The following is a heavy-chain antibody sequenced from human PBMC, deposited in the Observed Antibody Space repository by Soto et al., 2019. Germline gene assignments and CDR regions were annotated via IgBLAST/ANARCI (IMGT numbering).Heavy chain of an antibody. CDR3: VKDSVVVVAATLLEFDY. J-gene: IGHJ4*02. D-gene: IGHD2-15*01. CDR2: ISSNGGST. Sequence: GGSLRLSCSASGFTFSSYAMHWVRQAPGKGLEYVSAISSNGGSTYYADSVKGRFTISRDNSKNTLYLQMSSLRAEDTAVYYCVKDSVVVVAATLLEFDYWGQGTLVTVSS. V-gene: IGHV3-64D*06. CDR1: GFTFSSYA.